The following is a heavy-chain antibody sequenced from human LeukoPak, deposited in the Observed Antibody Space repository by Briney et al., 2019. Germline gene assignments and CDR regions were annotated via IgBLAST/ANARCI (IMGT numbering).Heavy chain of an antibody. J-gene: IGHJ5*02. D-gene: IGHD3-22*01. CDR2: MNPNSGNT. Sequence: ASVKVSCKASGYTFTSYDINWVRQATGQGLEWMGWMNPNSGNTGYAQKFQGRVTMTGNTSISTAYMELSSLRSEDTAVYYCARGYYYDSSGYYGNWFDPWGQGTLVTVSS. V-gene: IGHV1-8*01. CDR3: ARGYYYDSSGYYGNWFDP. CDR1: GYTFTSYD.